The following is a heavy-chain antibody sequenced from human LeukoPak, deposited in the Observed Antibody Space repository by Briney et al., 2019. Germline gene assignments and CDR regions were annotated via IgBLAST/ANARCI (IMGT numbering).Heavy chain of an antibody. CDR3: TRYSSSDNWFDP. V-gene: IGHV3-73*01. J-gene: IGHJ5*02. CDR1: GFTFSGSA. D-gene: IGHD6-6*01. Sequence: GGSLRLSCAASGFTFSGSAMHWVRQASGKGLEWVGRIRNKANSYATAYTASVKGRFTISRDDSKNTAYLQMNSLKTEDTAVYYCTRYSSSDNWFDPWGQGTLVTVPS. CDR2: IRNKANSYAT.